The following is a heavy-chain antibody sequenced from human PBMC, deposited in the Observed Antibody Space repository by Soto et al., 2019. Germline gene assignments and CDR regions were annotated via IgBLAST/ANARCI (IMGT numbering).Heavy chain of an antibody. D-gene: IGHD1-26*01. J-gene: IGHJ6*02. Sequence: QVQLVESGGGVVQPGRSLRLSCAASGFTFSSYGMHWVRQAPGKGLEWVAVISYDGSNKYYADSVKGRFSISRDNSKNTLYLQMNSLRAEDTAVYYCAKVHTTHFYYGMDVWGQGTTVTVSS. V-gene: IGHV3-30*18. CDR3: AKVHTTHFYYGMDV. CDR1: GFTFSSYG. CDR2: ISYDGSNK.